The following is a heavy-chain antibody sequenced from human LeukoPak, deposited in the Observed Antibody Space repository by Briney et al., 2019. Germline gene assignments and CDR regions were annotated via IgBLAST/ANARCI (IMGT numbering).Heavy chain of an antibody. CDR2: ISTYNGNT. V-gene: IGHV1-18*01. Sequence: ASVKVSCKASGYTFTSYGITWVRQAPGQGLGWMGWISTYNGNTNYAQKLQDRVTMTTETSTSTAYMELRSLRSDDTAVYYCASWAGYCSSANCYTTSLDYWGQGTLVSVSS. CDR1: GYTFTSYG. J-gene: IGHJ4*02. D-gene: IGHD2-2*02. CDR3: ASWAGYCSSANCYTTSLDY.